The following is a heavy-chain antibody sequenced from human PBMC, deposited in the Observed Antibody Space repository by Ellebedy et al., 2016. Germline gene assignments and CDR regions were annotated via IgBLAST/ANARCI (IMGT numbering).Heavy chain of an antibody. CDR3: AGGVYRSGRYYFHY. Sequence: GESLKISCKGSGDSFSSYWITWVRQMPGKGLEWMGTLDPSDSYTKYSPSFEGHVTISADSSISTANLQWSSLKASDTAIYYCAGGVYRSGRYYFHYWGQGTLVTVSS. V-gene: IGHV5-10-1*01. CDR1: GDSFSSYW. J-gene: IGHJ4*02. CDR2: LDPSDSYT. D-gene: IGHD6-19*01.